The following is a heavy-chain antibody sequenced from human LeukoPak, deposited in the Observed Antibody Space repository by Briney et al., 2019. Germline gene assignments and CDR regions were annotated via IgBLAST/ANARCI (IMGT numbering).Heavy chain of an antibody. J-gene: IGHJ5*02. CDR3: VGVVRFHNWFDP. CDR1: GFSFRNYG. CDR2: ISYDGSDK. V-gene: IGHV3-30*03. D-gene: IGHD3-10*01. Sequence: GGSLRLSCAASGFSFRNYGIHWVRQAPGKGLEWVAVISYDGSDKHHADSVRGRFTISRDNSKNTLYLQMISLRAEDTAVYYCVGVVRFHNWFDPWGQGTLVIVSS.